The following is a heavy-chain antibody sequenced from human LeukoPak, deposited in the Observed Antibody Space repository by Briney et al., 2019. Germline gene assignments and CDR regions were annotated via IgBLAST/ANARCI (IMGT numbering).Heavy chain of an antibody. D-gene: IGHD3-16*01. CDR2: ISGSGGST. V-gene: IGHV3-23*01. CDR3: AKELYDYVWGSSSYYFDY. J-gene: IGHJ4*02. Sequence: PGGSLRFSCAASGFTFSSYAMSWVRQAPGKGLEWVSAISGSGGSTYYADSVKGRFTISRDNSKNTLYLQMNSLRAEDTAVYYCAKELYDYVWGSSSYYFDYWGQGTLVTVSS. CDR1: GFTFSSYA.